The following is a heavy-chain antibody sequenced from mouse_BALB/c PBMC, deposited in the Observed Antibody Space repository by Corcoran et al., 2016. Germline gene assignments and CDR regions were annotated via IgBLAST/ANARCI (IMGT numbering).Heavy chain of an antibody. Sequence: LVKTGASVKISCKASGYSFTGYYMHWVKQSHGKSLEWIGYISCYNGATSYNQKFKGKATFNVETSSSTAYMQFNSLTSEDSAVYYCARSSGYYVDYWGQGTTLTVSS. CDR2: ISCYNGAT. CDR3: ARSSGYYVDY. CDR1: GYSFTGYY. D-gene: IGHD3-1*01. V-gene: IGHV1S34*01. J-gene: IGHJ2*01.